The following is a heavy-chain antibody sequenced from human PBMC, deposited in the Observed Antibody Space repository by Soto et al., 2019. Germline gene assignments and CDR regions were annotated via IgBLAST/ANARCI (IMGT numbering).Heavy chain of an antibody. J-gene: IGHJ6*02. CDR1: GYTFTSYY. D-gene: IGHD2-2*01. CDR3: ARDPLVVPAALSADGYYYYGMDV. V-gene: IGHV1-46*01. CDR2: INPSGGST. Sequence: ASVKVSCKASGYTFTSYYMHWVRQAPGQGLEWMGIINPSGGSTSYAQKFQGRVTMTRDTSTSTVYTELSSLRSEDTAVYYCARDPLVVPAALSADGYYYYGMDVWGQGTTVTVSS.